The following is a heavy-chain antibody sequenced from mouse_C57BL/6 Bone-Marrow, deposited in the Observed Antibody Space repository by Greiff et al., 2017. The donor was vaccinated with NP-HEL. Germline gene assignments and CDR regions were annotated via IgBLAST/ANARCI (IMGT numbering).Heavy chain of an antibody. J-gene: IGHJ4*01. CDR1: GYTFTSYW. D-gene: IGHD2-10*01. Sequence: VQLQQSGAELVKPGASVKLSCKASGYTFTSYWMHWVKQRPGQGLEWIGMIHPNSGSTNYNEKFKSKATLTVDKSSSTAYMQLSSLTSEDSAVYYCARGPYYDYDAMDYWGQGTSVTVSS. CDR3: ARGPYYDYDAMDY. V-gene: IGHV1-64*01. CDR2: IHPNSGST.